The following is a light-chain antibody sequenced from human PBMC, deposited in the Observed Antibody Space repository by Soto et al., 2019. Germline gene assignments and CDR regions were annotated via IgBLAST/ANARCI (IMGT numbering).Light chain of an antibody. CDR1: QSVSSN. CDR3: QQYNNWST. V-gene: IGKV3-15*01. J-gene: IGKJ3*01. CDR2: GAS. Sequence: EIVMTQSPATLSVSPGERATLSCRASQSVSSNLAWYQQKPGQPPRLLIYGASTRATGIPARFSGSGSGTEFTLTISSLQSEDFAVYYCQQYNNWSTFGPGTKVDIK.